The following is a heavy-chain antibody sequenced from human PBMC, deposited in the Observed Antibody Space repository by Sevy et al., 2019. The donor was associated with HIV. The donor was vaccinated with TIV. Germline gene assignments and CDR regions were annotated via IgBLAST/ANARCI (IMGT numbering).Heavy chain of an antibody. Sequence: ASVKVSCKVFGYTLTQLSMHWVRQAPGKGLEWMGSFDPEDGETLYEQKLQGRVTLTEDTSADTAYMELNNLRSEDTAVYYCATTKDYYENSGCPFDYWGQGTLVTVSS. CDR1: GYTLTQLS. CDR3: ATTKDYYENSGCPFDY. V-gene: IGHV1-24*01. CDR2: FDPEDGET. J-gene: IGHJ4*02. D-gene: IGHD3-22*01.